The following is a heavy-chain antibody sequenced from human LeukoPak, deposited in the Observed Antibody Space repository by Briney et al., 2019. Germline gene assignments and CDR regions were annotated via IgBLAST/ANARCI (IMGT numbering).Heavy chain of an antibody. CDR2: ISGSGGST. V-gene: IGHV3-23*01. CDR1: GFTFSSYA. CDR3: AKEGVTMVRGVIERYFDY. Sequence: GGSLRLSCAASGFTFSSYAMSWLRQAPGKGLEWVSAISGSGGSTYYADSVKGTFPISRDNDKNTLYLQMNSLRAEDTAVYYCAKEGVTMVRGVIERYFDYWGQGTLVTVSS. D-gene: IGHD3-10*01. J-gene: IGHJ4*02.